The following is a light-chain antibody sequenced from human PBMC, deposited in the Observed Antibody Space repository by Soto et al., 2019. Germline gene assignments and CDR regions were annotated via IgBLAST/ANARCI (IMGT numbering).Light chain of an antibody. CDR1: SSDVGTYNY. CDR3: TSYTSSGTLV. CDR2: DVS. V-gene: IGLV2-14*01. Sequence: QSALTQPASVSGSPGQSITISCTGTSSDVGTYNYVSWYQQHAGKVPKLMIYDVSNRPSGVSDRFSGSKSGNTASLTISGLQAEDEADYYCTSYTSSGTLVFGGGTQLTVL. J-gene: IGLJ2*01.